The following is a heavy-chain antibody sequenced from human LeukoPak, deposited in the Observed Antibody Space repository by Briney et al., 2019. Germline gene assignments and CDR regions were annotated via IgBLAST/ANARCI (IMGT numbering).Heavy chain of an antibody. CDR3: ARGDLTTVTLLDY. D-gene: IGHD4-17*01. CDR1: GFTFSSYA. Sequence: GGSLRLSCAASGFTFSSYAMHWVRQAPGKGLEXXXXISYDGSNKYYADSVKGRFTISRDNSKNTLYLQMNSLRAEDTAVYYCARGDLTTVTLLDYWGQGTLVTVSS. J-gene: IGHJ4*02. V-gene: IGHV3-30*04. CDR2: ISYDGSNK.